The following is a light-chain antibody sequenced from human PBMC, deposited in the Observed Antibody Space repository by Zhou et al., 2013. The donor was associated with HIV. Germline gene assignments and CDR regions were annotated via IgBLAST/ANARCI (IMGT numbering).Light chain of an antibody. CDR3: QDYGDSSKT. J-gene: IGKJ4*02. V-gene: IGKV1-5*03. CDR1: RAFGPW. CDR2: QAS. Sequence: DVQLTQSPPTLSASVGDKVTITCRASRAFGPWLAWYQQKPGGAPKLLVYQASTLESGVPPRFSGRGSGAEFHLSIVSLQPEDFANYYCQDYGDSSKTFGRGTRVEMK.